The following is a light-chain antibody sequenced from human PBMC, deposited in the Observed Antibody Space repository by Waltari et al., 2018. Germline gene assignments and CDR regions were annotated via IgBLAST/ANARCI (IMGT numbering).Light chain of an antibody. CDR2: AAS. V-gene: IGKV1-9*01. CDR3: QLLNSSQWT. Sequence: IQLTQSPSSLSASVGDRVTISCRASQGINDFLAWYQQKPGKAPKLLIYAASTLQSGVPSRFSGSGSGTDFTLTISSLQPEYFATYYCQLLNSSQWTFGQGTKVEIK. J-gene: IGKJ1*01. CDR1: QGINDF.